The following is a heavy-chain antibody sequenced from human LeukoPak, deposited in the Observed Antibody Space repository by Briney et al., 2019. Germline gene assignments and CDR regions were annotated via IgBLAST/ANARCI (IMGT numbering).Heavy chain of an antibody. CDR3: ARNLYDSSGSMGIYTSDY. V-gene: IGHV4-39*01. CDR1: GGSISSSNYY. CDR2: IYYSGST. Sequence: SETLSLTCTVSGGSISSSNYYWGWIRQPPGKGLEWIGSIYYSGSTYYNPSLKSRVTISVDTSKNQFSPKLSSVTAADTAVYYCARNLYDSSGSMGIYTSDYWGQGTLVIVSS. D-gene: IGHD3-22*01. J-gene: IGHJ4*02.